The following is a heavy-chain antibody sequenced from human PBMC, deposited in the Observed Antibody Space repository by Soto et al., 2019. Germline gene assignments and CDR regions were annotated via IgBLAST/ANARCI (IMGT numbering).Heavy chain of an antibody. V-gene: IGHV1-18*01. CDR3: ARDYYGLGSYYNDYYYYYMDV. D-gene: IGHD3-10*01. Sequence: QVQLVQSGAEVKKPGASVKVSCKASGYTFTSYGISWVRQAPGQGLEWMGWISAYNGNTNYAQKLQGRVTMTTDTSTSTAYMELRSLRSDDTAVYYCARDYYGLGSYYNDYYYYYMDVWGKGTTVTVSS. CDR2: ISAYNGNT. J-gene: IGHJ6*03. CDR1: GYTFTSYG.